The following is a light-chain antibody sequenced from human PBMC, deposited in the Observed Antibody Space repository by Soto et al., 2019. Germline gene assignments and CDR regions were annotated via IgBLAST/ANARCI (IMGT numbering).Light chain of an antibody. Sequence: IQLTQSPSSLSASVGDRVTVICRASQGIGTYLVWYQQKSGKAPTVLIYASSTLQTGVPSRFSGSGSGTEFTLTISSLQPDDFATYYCQQYNSYSFGQGTKVDIK. CDR3: QQYNSYS. CDR1: QGIGTY. V-gene: IGKV1-9*01. J-gene: IGKJ1*01. CDR2: ASS.